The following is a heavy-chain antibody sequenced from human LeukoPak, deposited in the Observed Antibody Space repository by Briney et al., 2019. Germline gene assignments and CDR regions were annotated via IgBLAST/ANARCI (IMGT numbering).Heavy chain of an antibody. J-gene: IGHJ4*02. CDR3: ARDEVYSSSWYYFDY. V-gene: IGHV4-4*07. CDR1: GGSISSYY. Sequence: KPSETLSLTCTVSGGSISSYYWSWIRQPAGKGLEWIGRIYTSGSTNYNPSLKSRVTMSVDTSKNQFSLKLSSVTAADTAVYYCARDEVYSSSWYYFDYWGQGTLVTVSS. CDR2: IYTSGST. D-gene: IGHD6-13*01.